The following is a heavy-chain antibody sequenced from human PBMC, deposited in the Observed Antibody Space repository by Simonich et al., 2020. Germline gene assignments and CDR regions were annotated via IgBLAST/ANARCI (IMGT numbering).Heavy chain of an antibody. V-gene: IGHV1-2*02. J-gene: IGHJ6*03. CDR1: GYTFTGYY. CDR3: ARGRIAAAGTYYYYYMDV. D-gene: IGHD6-13*01. CDR2: SNPNRGGT. Sequence: QVQLVQSGAEVKKPGASVKVSCKASGYTFTGYYMHWVRQAPGQGRECMGLSNPNRGGTNDAQKFQGRVTMTRDTSISTAYMELSRLRSDDTAVYYCARGRIAAAGTYYYYYMDVWGKGTTVTVSS.